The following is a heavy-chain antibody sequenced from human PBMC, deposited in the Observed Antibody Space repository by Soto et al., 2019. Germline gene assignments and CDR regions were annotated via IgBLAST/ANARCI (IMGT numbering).Heavy chain of an antibody. CDR1: GFTFDDYA. J-gene: IGHJ3*02. CDR3: AKDINEGVTNAFDI. V-gene: IGHV3-9*01. D-gene: IGHD4-17*01. CDR2: ISWNSGSI. Sequence: EVQLVESGGGLVQPGRSLRLSCAASGFTFDDYAMHWVRQAPGKGLEWVSGISWNSGSIGYADSVKGRFTISRDNAKNSLYLQMNSLRAEDPALYYCAKDINEGVTNAFDIWGQGTMVTVSS.